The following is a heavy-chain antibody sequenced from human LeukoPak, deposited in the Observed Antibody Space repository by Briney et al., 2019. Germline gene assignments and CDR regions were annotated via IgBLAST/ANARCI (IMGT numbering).Heavy chain of an antibody. CDR1: GFTFSSYG. CDR3: WSYSPLFDY. V-gene: IGHV3-30*03. Sequence: GGSLRLSCAASGFTFSSYGMHWVRQAPGKGLEWVAVISYDGSNKYYADSVKGRFTISRDNSKNTLYLQMNSLRAEDTAVYYCWSYSPLFDYWGQGTLVTVSS. J-gene: IGHJ4*02. CDR2: ISYDGSNK. D-gene: IGHD2-21*01.